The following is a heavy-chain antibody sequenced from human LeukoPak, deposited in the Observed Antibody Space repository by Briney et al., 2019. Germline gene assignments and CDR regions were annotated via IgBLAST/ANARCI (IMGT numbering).Heavy chain of an antibody. V-gene: IGHV3-23*01. CDR3: AKTGPGGRVPYYFDY. J-gene: IGHJ4*02. CDR1: GFTFSSYA. CDR2: ISGSGGST. Sequence: PGGSLRLSCAASGFTFSSYAMSWVRQAPXXXXEWVSAISGSGGSTYYADSVKGRFTISRDNSKNTLYLQMNSLRAEDTAVYYCAKTGPGGRVPYYFDYWGQGTLVTVSS. D-gene: IGHD1-14*01.